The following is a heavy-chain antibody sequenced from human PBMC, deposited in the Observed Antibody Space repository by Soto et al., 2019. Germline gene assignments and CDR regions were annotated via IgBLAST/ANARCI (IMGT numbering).Heavy chain of an antibody. J-gene: IGHJ6*02. D-gene: IGHD6-6*01. CDR3: ARESSSPIYYYYGMDV. CDR2: IIPLLNTP. CDR1: GGSFSSYA. V-gene: IGHV1-69*01. Sequence: QVQLVQSGAEVKKPGSSVKVSCRASGGSFSSYAVSWVRQAPGQGLEWMGVIIPLLNTPKYVQKFQGRVTITADAAATTTSMELSSLRSEDRAVYYCARESSSPIYYYYGMDVWGQGTTVTVSS.